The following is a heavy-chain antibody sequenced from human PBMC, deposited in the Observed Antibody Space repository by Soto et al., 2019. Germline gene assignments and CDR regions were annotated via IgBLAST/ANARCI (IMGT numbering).Heavy chain of an antibody. CDR2: IYHSGST. D-gene: IGHD5-18*01. Sequence: QVQLQEAGPGLVKPSGTLSLTCAVSGGSISSSNWWSWVRQPPGKGLEWIGEIYHSGSTNYNPSPQRRVTISADKCKHQSSLERRSVTAAHTAVYSCARTPLDGYPGNSFDYWGQGTLVTSAS. CDR1: GGSISSSNW. CDR3: ARTPLDGYPGNSFDY. V-gene: IGHV4-4*02. J-gene: IGHJ4*02.